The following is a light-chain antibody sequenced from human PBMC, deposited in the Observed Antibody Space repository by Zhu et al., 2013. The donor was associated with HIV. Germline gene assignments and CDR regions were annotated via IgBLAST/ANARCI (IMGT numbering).Light chain of an antibody. CDR2: GSS. V-gene: IGKV3-15*01. Sequence: EIVMTQSPATLSVSPGDGATLSCRASQTVSSSLAWYQQKPGQAPRLLIYGSSTRATGIPARFSGSGSGTEFTLTISSLQSEDSALYYCQQYNNWPRTFGQGTNVEIK. J-gene: IGKJ1*01. CDR1: QTVSSS. CDR3: QQYNNWPRT.